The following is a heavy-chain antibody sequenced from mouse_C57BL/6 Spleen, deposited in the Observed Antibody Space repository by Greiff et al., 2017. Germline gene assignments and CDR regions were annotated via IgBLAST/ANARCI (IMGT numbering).Heavy chain of an antibody. Sequence: QVQLQQPGTELVKPGASVKLSCKASGYTFTSYWMHWVKQRPGQGLEWIGNINPSNGGTNYNEKFKSKATLTVDKSSSTAYMQLSSRTSEDSAVYYCARGVFMTAVVEPYWGQGTLVTVSA. CDR2: INPSNGGT. D-gene: IGHD1-1*01. CDR3: ARGVFMTAVVEPY. CDR1: GYTFTSYW. J-gene: IGHJ3*01. V-gene: IGHV1-53*01.